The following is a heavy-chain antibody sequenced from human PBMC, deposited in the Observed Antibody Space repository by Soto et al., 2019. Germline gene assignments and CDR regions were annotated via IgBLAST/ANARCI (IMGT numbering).Heavy chain of an antibody. D-gene: IGHD3-22*01. V-gene: IGHV4-31*03. Sequence: PSETLSLTCTVSGGSIRSGGYYWSWVRQNPRRGLEWIGNIYYSGNTYYNPSLKSRLTISVDTSKNQFSLKLSSVTAADTAVYYCARAGHDYYDSSGSHYASDPWGQGTLVTVSS. CDR2: IYYSGNT. CDR1: GGSIRSGGYY. J-gene: IGHJ5*02. CDR3: ARAGHDYYDSSGSHYASDP.